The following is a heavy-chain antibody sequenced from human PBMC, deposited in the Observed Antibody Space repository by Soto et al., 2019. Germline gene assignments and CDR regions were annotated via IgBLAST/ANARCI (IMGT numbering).Heavy chain of an antibody. J-gene: IGHJ6*03. CDR1: GFTSSSYA. D-gene: IGHD3-9*01. CDR2: ISGSGGST. CDR3: AKSYYDILTGYSYYYMDV. Sequence: GGSLRLSCAASGFTSSSYAMSWVRQAPGKGLEWVSAISGSGGSTYYADSVKGRFTISRDNSKNTLYLQMNSLRAEDTAVYYCAKSYYDILTGYSYYYMDVWGKGTTVTVSS. V-gene: IGHV3-23*01.